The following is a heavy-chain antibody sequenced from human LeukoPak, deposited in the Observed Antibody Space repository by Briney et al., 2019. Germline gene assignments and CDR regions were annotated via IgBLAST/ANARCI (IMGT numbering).Heavy chain of an antibody. CDR1: AGSITNYY. CDR3: ARHGGYHSPIDY. D-gene: IGHD3-22*01. J-gene: IGHJ4*02. CDR2: IYYTGST. V-gene: IGHV4-59*08. Sequence: PSETLSLICTVSAGSITNYYWSWIRQPPGKGLEWIGYIYYTGSTNYNPSLKSRVSISVDTSKNQFSLKLSSVTAADTAVYYCARHGGYHSPIDYWGQGTLVTVSS.